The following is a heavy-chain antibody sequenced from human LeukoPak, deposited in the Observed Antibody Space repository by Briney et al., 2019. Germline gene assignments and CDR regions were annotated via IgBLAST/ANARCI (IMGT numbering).Heavy chain of an antibody. D-gene: IGHD6-19*01. CDR1: GGTFSSYA. CDR2: IIPILGIA. J-gene: IGHJ6*02. CDR3: ARAGYSSSYGMDV. Sequence: ALVKVSCKASGGTFSSYAISWVRQAPGQGLEWMGRIIPILGIANYAQKFQGRVTITADKSTSTAYMELSSLRSEDTAVYYCARAGYSSSYGMDVWGQGTTVTVSS. V-gene: IGHV1-69*04.